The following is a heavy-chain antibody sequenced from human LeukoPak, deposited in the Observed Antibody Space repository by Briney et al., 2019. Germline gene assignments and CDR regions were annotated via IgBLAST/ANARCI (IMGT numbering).Heavy chain of an antibody. CDR2: IHNNGDS. D-gene: IGHD3-22*01. Sequence: KSSETLSLTCIVSGDSIRSYYWNWIRQAPGKALEWIGHIHNNGDSAYNFSLKGRVTISMDTSKNQFSLKLSSVTAADTAVYYCGRWGYFDSGNYFVVDYWGQGTVVTVSS. CDR3: GRWGYFDSGNYFVVDY. CDR1: GDSIRSYY. V-gene: IGHV4-59*01. J-gene: IGHJ4*02.